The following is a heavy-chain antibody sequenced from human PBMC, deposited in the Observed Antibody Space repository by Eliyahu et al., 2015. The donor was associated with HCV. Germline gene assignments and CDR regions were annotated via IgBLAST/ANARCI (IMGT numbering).Heavy chain of an antibody. Sequence: EVQLVQSGAEVKKPGESLKISCXGSGYSFNIYWIGWVRQMPGRGLEWMGIIYPGDSDIRYSPPFQGQVNMSVDKSSSTAYLQWSSLKASDTAMYYCARRDSQGGWYFDNWGQGTLVTVSS. D-gene: IGHD6-19*01. CDR2: IYPGDSDI. CDR1: GYSFNIYW. V-gene: IGHV5-51*01. CDR3: ARRDSQGGWYFDN. J-gene: IGHJ4*02.